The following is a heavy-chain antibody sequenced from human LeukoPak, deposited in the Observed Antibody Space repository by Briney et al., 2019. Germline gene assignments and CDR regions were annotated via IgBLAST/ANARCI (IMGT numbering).Heavy chain of an antibody. CDR2: ISSGGGST. D-gene: IGHD1-26*01. J-gene: IGHJ4*02. CDR1: GFTFSSHA. V-gene: IGHV3-23*01. CDR3: AKEPYSGSQLLDY. Sequence: GGSLRLSCAASGFTFSSHAMSWVRQAPGKGPEWVSAISSGGGSTYYADSVKGRFTISRDNSKNTLYLQMNSLRAEDMAVYYCAKEPYSGSQLLDYWGQGTLVTVSS.